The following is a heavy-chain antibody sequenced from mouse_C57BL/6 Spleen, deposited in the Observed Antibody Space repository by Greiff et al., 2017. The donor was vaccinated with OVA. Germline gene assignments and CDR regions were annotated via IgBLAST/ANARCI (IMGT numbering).Heavy chain of an antibody. CDR2: INPNNGGT. CDR3: ARRTSEAFDY. J-gene: IGHJ2*01. V-gene: IGHV1-26*01. CDR1: GYTFTDYY. Sequence: EVKLQQSGPELVKPGASVKISCKASGYTFTDYYMNWVKQSHGKSLEWIGDINPNNGGTSYNQKFKGKATLTVDKSSSTAYMELRSLTSEDSAVYYCARRTSEAFDYWGQGTTLTVSS.